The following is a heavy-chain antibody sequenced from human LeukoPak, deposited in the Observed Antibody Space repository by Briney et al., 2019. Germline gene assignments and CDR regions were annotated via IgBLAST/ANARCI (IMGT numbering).Heavy chain of an antibody. CDR1: GYTLSNHA. Sequence: ASVKVSCKGSGYTLSNHAFSWVRQAPGQGLEWMGWISAYNGNTNYAQKLQGRVTMTTDTSTSTAYMELRSLRSDDTAVYYCARWSLDYWGQGTLVTVSS. CDR3: ARWSLDY. V-gene: IGHV1-18*04. CDR2: ISAYNGNT. J-gene: IGHJ4*02.